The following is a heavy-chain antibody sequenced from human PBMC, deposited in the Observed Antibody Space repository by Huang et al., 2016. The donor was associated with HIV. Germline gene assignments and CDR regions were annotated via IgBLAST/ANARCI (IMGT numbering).Heavy chain of an antibody. J-gene: IGHJ5*02. CDR2: INHLGSP. CDR3: ARDATKNPRGWFDP. Sequence: QVHLQQWGAGLLKSAETLSLTCAVYGGSLSGYYWSWLRQTPGKGLEGIGEINHLGSPNYNPSLNSRVSISMDGSKKQFSLKLRSISDADTAVYFCARDATKNPRGWFDPWGQGTLVTVSS. CDR1: GGSLSGYY. D-gene: IGHD3-10*01. V-gene: IGHV4-34*02.